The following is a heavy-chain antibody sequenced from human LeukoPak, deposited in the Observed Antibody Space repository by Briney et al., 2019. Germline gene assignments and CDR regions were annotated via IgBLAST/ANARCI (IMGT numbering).Heavy chain of an antibody. D-gene: IGHD3-3*01. J-gene: IGHJ4*02. CDR2: IIPIFGTA. V-gene: IGHV1-69*06. CDR3: ATVEGYDFWSGYD. Sequence: SVKVSCKASGGTFSSYAISWVRQAPGQGLEWMGGIIPIFGTANYAQKFQGRVTMTEDTSTDTAYMELSSLRSEDTAVYYCATVEGYDFWSGYDWGQGTLVTVSS. CDR1: GGTFSSYA.